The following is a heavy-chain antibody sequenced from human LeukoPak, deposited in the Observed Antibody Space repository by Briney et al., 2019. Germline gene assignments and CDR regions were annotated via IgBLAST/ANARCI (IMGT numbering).Heavy chain of an antibody. J-gene: IGHJ6*04. CDR3: ARDREVVIPKAQMDV. D-gene: IGHD2-21*01. V-gene: IGHV3-53*01. CDR2: IYIDTNT. CDR1: GFTVSANH. Sequence: PGGSLRLSCAVSGFTVSANHMSWVRQAPGKGLEWVSVIYIDTNTYYADSVKGRFTISRDNSKNTLFLQMNSLRAEDTAVYYCARDREVVIPKAQMDVWGKGTTVTVFS.